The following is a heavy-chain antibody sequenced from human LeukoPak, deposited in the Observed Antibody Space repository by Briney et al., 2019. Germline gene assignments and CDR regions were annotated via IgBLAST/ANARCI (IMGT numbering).Heavy chain of an antibody. Sequence: SETLSLTCTVSGDSITNRYWSWIRQPPGKGLEWIGYIYYSGSTNYNPSLKSRVTISVDTSKNRFSLKLSSVTAADTAVYYCARERRGGYVTDAFDIWGQGTMVTVSS. J-gene: IGHJ3*02. CDR2: IYYSGST. V-gene: IGHV4-59*11. CDR3: ARERRGGYVTDAFDI. CDR1: GDSITNRY. D-gene: IGHD5-24*01.